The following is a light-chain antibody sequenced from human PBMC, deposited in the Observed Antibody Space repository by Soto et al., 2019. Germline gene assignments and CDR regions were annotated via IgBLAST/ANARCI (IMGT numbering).Light chain of an antibody. CDR1: SSNIGAGYD. CDR3: QSYDSSLSGWV. Sequence: QSVLTQPPSVSGAPGQRVTISCTGSSSNIGAGYDVHWYQQLPGTAPKLLIYGNSNRHSGVPDRFSGAKSGTSAYLAITGLQAEDEAEYYCQSYDSSLSGWVFGGGTKLTVL. J-gene: IGLJ3*02. CDR2: GNS. V-gene: IGLV1-40*01.